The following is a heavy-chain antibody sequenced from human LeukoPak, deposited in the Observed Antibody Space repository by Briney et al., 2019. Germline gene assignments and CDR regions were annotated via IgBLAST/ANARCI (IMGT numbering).Heavy chain of an antibody. CDR2: INHSGST. V-gene: IGHV4-34*01. D-gene: IGHD3-22*01. Sequence: PSETLSLTCAVYGGSFSGYYWSWIRQPPGKGLEWIGEINHSGSTNYNPSLKSRVTISVDTSKNQFSLKLSSVTAADTAVYYCGGSSGPLDYWGQGTLVTVSS. CDR3: GGSSGPLDY. J-gene: IGHJ4*02. CDR1: GGSFSGYY.